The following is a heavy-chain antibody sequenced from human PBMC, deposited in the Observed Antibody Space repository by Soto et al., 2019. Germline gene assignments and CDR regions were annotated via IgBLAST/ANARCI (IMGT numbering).Heavy chain of an antibody. Sequence: LSLTCTVSGGSISSSSYYWGWIRQPPGKGLEWIGSIYYSGSTYYNPSLKSRVTISVDTSKNQFSLKLSSVTAADTAVYYCARQPQLLWFGELGVGLWGQGTLVTVSS. V-gene: IGHV4-39*01. CDR1: GGSISSSSYY. J-gene: IGHJ4*02. D-gene: IGHD3-10*01. CDR3: ARQPQLLWFGELGVGL. CDR2: IYYSGST.